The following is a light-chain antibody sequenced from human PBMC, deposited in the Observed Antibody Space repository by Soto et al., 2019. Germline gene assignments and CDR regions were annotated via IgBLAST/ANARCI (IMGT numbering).Light chain of an antibody. Sequence: DIQMTQSPSSLSASVGDRVTITCRASQTINTYLNWYQQKLGKAPKLLIYAAFTLQSGVPSRFSGSGSGTDFTLTISSLQPEDFATYYCQQTYSSSWTFGQGTKVEIK. V-gene: IGKV1-39*01. CDR2: AAF. CDR3: QQTYSSSWT. CDR1: QTINTY. J-gene: IGKJ1*01.